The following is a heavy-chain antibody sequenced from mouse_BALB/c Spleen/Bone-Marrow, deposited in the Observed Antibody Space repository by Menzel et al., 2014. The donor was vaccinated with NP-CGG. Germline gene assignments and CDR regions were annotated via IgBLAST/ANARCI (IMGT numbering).Heavy chain of an antibody. CDR3: AREVGRGGYFDA. V-gene: IGHV1S56*01. Sequence: VQLQQSGPELVMPGTSVKISCKASGYTFTNYYIHWLKQRPGQGLEWIGWIFPGDVDTNYNEKFKGKATLTADESSSTAYMQLSSLTSEDSAVYFCAREVGRGGYFDAWGAGTTVTVSS. CDR1: GYTFTNYY. J-gene: IGHJ1*01. CDR2: IFPGDVDT. D-gene: IGHD1-1*02.